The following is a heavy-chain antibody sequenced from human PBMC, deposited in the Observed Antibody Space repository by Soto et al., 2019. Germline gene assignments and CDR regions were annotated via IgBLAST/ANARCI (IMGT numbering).Heavy chain of an antibody. CDR1: GFTFSSNW. CDR2: IRQDGSEI. CDR3: AREVVVSRGASYFGY. V-gene: IGHV3-7*04. J-gene: IGHJ4*02. Sequence: EVQLVESGGNLVQPGGSLRLSCVGSGFTFSSNWMTWVRQAPGKGLEWVANIRQDGSEINYVDSVKGRFTISRDNTKNPLDLQMNSLRAEDTAIYYCAREVVVSRGASYFGYWGPGTLVTVSS. D-gene: IGHD2-2*01.